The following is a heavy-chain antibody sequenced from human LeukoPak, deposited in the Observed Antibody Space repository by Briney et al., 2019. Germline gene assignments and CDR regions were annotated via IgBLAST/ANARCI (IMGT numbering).Heavy chain of an antibody. CDR1: GGSFSGYY. D-gene: IGHD2-15*01. CDR2: INHSGST. J-gene: IGHJ4*02. CDR3: ARAASYCSGGSCYSGGVRYYFDY. Sequence: SETLSLTCAVYGGSFSGYYWSWIRQPPGKGLEWIGEINHSGSTNYNPSLKSRVTISVDTSKNRFSLKLSSVTAADTAVYYCARAASYCSGGSCYSGGVRYYFDYWGQGTLVTVSS. V-gene: IGHV4-34*01.